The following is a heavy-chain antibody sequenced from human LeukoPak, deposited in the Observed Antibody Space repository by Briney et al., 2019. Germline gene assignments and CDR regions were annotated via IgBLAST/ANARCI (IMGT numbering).Heavy chain of an antibody. J-gene: IGHJ4*02. CDR1: GYTFTGYY. CDR3: ARITIFGVVIDY. Sequence: ASVKVSCKAYGYTFTGYYMHWVRQAPGQGLEWMGWINPNSGGTNYAQKFQGRVTMTRDTSISTAYMELSRLRSDDTAVYYCARITIFGVVIDYWGQGTLVTVSS. V-gene: IGHV1-2*02. D-gene: IGHD3-3*01. CDR2: INPNSGGT.